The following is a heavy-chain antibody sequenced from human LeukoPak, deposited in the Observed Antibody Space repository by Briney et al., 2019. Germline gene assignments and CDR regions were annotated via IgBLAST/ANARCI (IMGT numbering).Heavy chain of an antibody. CDR1: GFTFSSHW. V-gene: IGHV3-74*01. D-gene: IGHD3-22*01. J-gene: IGHJ6*02. CDR3: AGAGRYYYDSSGYQGYYYYDMDV. CDR2: INSDGSSI. Sequence: GGSLRLSCAASGFTFSSHWMHWVRQAPGKGLVWVSRINSDGSSISYADSVKGRFTISRDNAKNTLYLQMNSLRAEDTAVYYCAGAGRYYYDSSGYQGYYYYDMDVWGQGTTVTVSS.